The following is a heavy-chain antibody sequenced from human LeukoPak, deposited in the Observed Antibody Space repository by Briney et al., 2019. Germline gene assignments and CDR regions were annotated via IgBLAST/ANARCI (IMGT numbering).Heavy chain of an antibody. CDR1: GFTFDDYG. V-gene: IGHV3-20*04. D-gene: IGHD6-19*01. CDR3: AREVSVAGIRMDV. CDR2: INWNGGST. Sequence: GGSLRLSCAASGFTFDDYGMSWVRQAPGKGLELVSGINWNGGSTGYADSVKGRFTISRDDAKNSLYLHMNSLRAEDTALYYFAREVSVAGIRMDVWGKGTPVTVSS. J-gene: IGHJ6*03.